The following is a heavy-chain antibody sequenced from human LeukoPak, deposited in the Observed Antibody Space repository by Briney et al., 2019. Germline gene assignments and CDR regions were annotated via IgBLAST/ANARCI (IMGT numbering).Heavy chain of an antibody. J-gene: IGHJ4*02. CDR2: IYYRGDT. CDR1: NGSISGHY. V-gene: IGHV4-59*11. D-gene: IGHD4/OR15-4a*01. CDR3: ARGQGMVISN. Sequence: SKTLSLTCTVSNGSISGHYWSWIRLPPEKPLQWIGYIYYRGDTNYNPSLKGRVTMSVDTSTNQFSLRLRSVTAADTAVYYCARGQGMVISNWGQGALVTVSS.